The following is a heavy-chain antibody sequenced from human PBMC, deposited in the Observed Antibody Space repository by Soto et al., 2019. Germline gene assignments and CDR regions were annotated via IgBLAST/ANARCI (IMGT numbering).Heavy chain of an antibody. CDR1: GFTFSSYA. Sequence: GESLRLSCAASGFTFSSYAMHWVRQAPGKGLEYVSAISSNGGSTYYANSVKGRFTISRDNSKNTLYLQMGSLRAEDMAVYYCARGDYGDIYYFDYWGQGTLVTVSS. CDR2: ISSNGGST. V-gene: IGHV3-64*01. J-gene: IGHJ4*02. D-gene: IGHD4-17*01. CDR3: ARGDYGDIYYFDY.